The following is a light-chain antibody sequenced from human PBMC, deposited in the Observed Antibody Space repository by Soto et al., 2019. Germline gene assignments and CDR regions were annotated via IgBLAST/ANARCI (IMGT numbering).Light chain of an antibody. J-gene: IGKJ1*01. CDR3: QQLRMYHRT. CDR1: QSISSY. V-gene: IGKV1-39*01. CDR2: AAS. Sequence: DIQMTQSPSSLSASVGDRVTITCRACQSISSYLNWYQQKPGKAPKLVIYAASSLRSGVPSRFSGSGSGTDFALTITSLQAEDFATYYCQQLRMYHRTFGQGTKVDIK.